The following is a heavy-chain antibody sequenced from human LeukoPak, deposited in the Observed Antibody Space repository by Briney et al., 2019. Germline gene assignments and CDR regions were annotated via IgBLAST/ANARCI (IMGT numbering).Heavy chain of an antibody. Sequence: PGGSLRLSCAASGFTFSSYAMHWVRQAPGKGLEYVSAIGSNGGSTYYANSVKGRFTISRDNSKNTLYLQMGSLRAEDMAVYYCARGGQDYYDSSGYDPWGQGTLATVSS. CDR2: IGSNGGST. J-gene: IGHJ5*02. D-gene: IGHD3-22*01. CDR3: ARGGQDYYDSSGYDP. CDR1: GFTFSSYA. V-gene: IGHV3-64*01.